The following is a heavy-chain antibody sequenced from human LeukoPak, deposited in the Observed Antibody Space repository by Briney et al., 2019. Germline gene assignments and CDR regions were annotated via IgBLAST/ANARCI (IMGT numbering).Heavy chain of an antibody. V-gene: IGHV3-7*01. CDR3: ARDSWTYDFWSGYSYYFDY. CDR1: GFTFSSYW. CDR2: IKQDGSEK. Sequence: GGSLRLSCAASGFTFSSYWMSWVRQAPGKGLEWVANIKQDGSEKYYVDSVKGRFTISRDNAKNSLYLQMNSLRAEDTAVYYCARDSWTYDFWSGYSYYFDYWGQGTLVTVSS. D-gene: IGHD3-3*01. J-gene: IGHJ4*02.